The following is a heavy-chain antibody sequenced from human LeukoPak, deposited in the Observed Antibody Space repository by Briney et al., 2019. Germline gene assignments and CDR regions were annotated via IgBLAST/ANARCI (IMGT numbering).Heavy chain of an antibody. Sequence: ASVKVSCKASGYTFTGYYIHWVRQAPGQGLELLGWINPNSGGTTYAQKFPGRVTIARDTSISTAYMELNSLRSDDTAVYYCARGTDTSYYYASGSYSHFDYWGQGTLVTVSS. CDR1: GYTFTGYY. CDR2: INPNSGGT. J-gene: IGHJ4*02. D-gene: IGHD3-10*01. CDR3: ARGTDTSYYYASGSYSHFDY. V-gene: IGHV1-2*02.